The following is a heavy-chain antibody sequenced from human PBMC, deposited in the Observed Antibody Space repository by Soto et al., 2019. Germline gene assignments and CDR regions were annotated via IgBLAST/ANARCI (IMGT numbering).Heavy chain of an antibody. D-gene: IGHD2-21*02. CDR3: AHTRGGGNSACFDA. CDR2: IYWDDDR. CDR1: GFSLSSGPAG. Sequence: QITLKESGPSLLNPTQTLTLTCTFSGFSLSSGPAGVGWIRQPPGKALEWLALIYWDDDRRYSPSLKSRLTITKDTSNDEVVLTMTNMDPVDTGTYYCAHTRGGGNSACFDAWGQGTLVTVSS. J-gene: IGHJ5*02. V-gene: IGHV2-5*02.